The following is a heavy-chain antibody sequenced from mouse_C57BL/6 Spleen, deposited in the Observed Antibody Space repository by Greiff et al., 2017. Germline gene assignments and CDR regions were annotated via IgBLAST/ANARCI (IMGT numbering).Heavy chain of an antibody. CDR1: GYTFTSYW. CDR3: ARSFITTVVAPPWFAY. Sequence: QVQLQQPGAELVRPGSSVKLSCKASGYTFTSYWMHWVKQRPIQGLEWIGNIDPSDSETHYNQKFKDKATLTVAKSSSTAYMQLSSLTSEDSAVYYGARSFITTVVAPPWFAYWGQGTLVTVSA. J-gene: IGHJ3*01. CDR2: IDPSDSET. D-gene: IGHD1-1*01. V-gene: IGHV1-52*01.